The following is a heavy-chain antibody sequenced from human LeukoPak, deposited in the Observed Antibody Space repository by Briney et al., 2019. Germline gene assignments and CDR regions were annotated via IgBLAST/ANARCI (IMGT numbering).Heavy chain of an antibody. CDR3: ARAVGATTAFGY. CDR2: IDHSGRT. D-gene: IGHD1-26*01. CDR1: GGSFSGYY. V-gene: IGHV4-34*01. J-gene: IGHJ4*02. Sequence: SETLSLTCAVYGGSFSGYYWSWIRQPPGKGLEWIGEIDHSGRTNSNPSLKSRVTISVDMSKNQFSLRLSSVTAADTAVYYCARAVGATTAFGYWGQGTLVTVSS.